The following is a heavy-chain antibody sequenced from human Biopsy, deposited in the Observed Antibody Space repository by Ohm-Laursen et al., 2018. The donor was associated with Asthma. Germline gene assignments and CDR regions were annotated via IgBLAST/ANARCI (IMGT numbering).Heavy chain of an antibody. Sequence: SLRLSCAASGMSVSDYYMTWLRQSPGKGLEWLSHIGIKGLSIYYADSVKGRFTISRDNAKNSLFLQMNGLRADDTAVYFCAGGRYCSGASCLYGMDVWGQGTTVSVSS. J-gene: IGHJ6*02. V-gene: IGHV3-11*01. CDR3: AGGRYCSGASCLYGMDV. CDR1: GMSVSDYY. D-gene: IGHD2-15*01. CDR2: IGIKGLSI.